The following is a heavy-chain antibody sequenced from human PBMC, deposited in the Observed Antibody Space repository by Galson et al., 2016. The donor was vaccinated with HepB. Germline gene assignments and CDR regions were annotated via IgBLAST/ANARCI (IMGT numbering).Heavy chain of an antibody. D-gene: IGHD6-6*01. CDR3: ARSSIPARQPAPFDY. Sequence: QSGAEVTKPGESLKISCKGSASSFTSHWIGWVRQMPGKGLEWMGIIFPADSETRYSPSFQGQVTISADKSISTAYLQWGSLKASDTAVYYCARSSIPARQPAPFDYGGQGTVVTVSS. CDR2: IFPADSET. V-gene: IGHV5-51*03. CDR1: ASSFTSHW. J-gene: IGHJ4*02.